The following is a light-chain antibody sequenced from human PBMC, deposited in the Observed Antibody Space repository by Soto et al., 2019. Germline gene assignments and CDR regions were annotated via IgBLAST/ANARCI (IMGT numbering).Light chain of an antibody. CDR2: AAS. CDR3: QKYSSAPRT. J-gene: IGKJ1*01. Sequence: DIQMTQSPSSLSASVGDRVTITCRASHVISNYVAWYQQKLGKVPKLLIFAASTLQSGVPSRFSGSGSGTDFTLTISSLQPEDVATYYCQKYSSAPRTFGQGTKVEIK. CDR1: HVISNY. V-gene: IGKV1-27*01.